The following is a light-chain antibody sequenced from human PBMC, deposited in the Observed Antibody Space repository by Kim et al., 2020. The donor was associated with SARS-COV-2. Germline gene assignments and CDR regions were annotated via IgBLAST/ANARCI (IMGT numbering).Light chain of an antibody. Sequence: DIQLTQSPSFLSASVGDRVTITCRASQGISSYLAWYQQKPGKAPKLLIYAASTLQSGVPSRFSGSGSGTEFTLTISSLQPEDFATYYCQQLNSYPRGTSTFGGGTKVDIK. V-gene: IGKV1-9*01. CDR3: QQLNSYPRGTST. J-gene: IGKJ4*01. CDR2: AAS. CDR1: QGISSY.